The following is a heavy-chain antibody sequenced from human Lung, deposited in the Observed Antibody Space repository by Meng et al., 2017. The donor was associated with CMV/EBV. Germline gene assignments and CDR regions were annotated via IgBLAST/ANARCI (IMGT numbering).Heavy chain of an antibody. CDR1: GGTFSSYT. CDR2: IIPILGIA. Sequence: SXXVSXKASGGTFSSYTISWVRQAPGQGLEWMGRIIPILGIANYAQKFQGRVTITADKSTSTAYMELSSLRSEDTAVYYCARARSSGWYLAYDFDYWGQGXLVTVPQ. D-gene: IGHD6-19*01. V-gene: IGHV1-69*02. J-gene: IGHJ4*02. CDR3: ARARSSGWYLAYDFDY.